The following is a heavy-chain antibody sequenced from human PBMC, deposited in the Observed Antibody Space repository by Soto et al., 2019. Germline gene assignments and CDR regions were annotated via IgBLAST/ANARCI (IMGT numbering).Heavy chain of an antibody. Sequence: EVQLVESGGGLVQPGRSLRLSCAASGFTFDDYAMHWVRQAPGKGLEWVSGISWNSGSIGYADSVKGRFTISRDNAKNSLYLQMNSLRAEDTALYYCAREETYYYDSSGYYPNAFDIWGQGTMVTVSS. J-gene: IGHJ3*02. CDR2: ISWNSGSI. D-gene: IGHD3-22*01. CDR3: AREETYYYDSSGYYPNAFDI. CDR1: GFTFDDYA. V-gene: IGHV3-9*01.